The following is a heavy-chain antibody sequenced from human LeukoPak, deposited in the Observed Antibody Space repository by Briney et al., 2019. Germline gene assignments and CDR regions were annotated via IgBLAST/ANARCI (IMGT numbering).Heavy chain of an antibody. J-gene: IGHJ4*02. Sequence: ASVKVSCKASGGTFSSYAISWVRQAPGQGLEWKGRIIPILGIANYAQKFQGRVTITADKSTSTAYMELSSLRSEDTAVYYCARDLVALSHPFDYWGQGTLVTVSS. CDR2: IIPILGIA. CDR1: GGTFSSYA. D-gene: IGHD5-12*01. V-gene: IGHV1-69*04. CDR3: ARDLVALSHPFDY.